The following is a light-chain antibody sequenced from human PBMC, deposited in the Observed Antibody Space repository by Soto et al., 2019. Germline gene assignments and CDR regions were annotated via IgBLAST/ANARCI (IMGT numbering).Light chain of an antibody. J-gene: IGKJ1*01. Sequence: EIVLTQSPGTLSLSPGERGTLSCRARETLTGSHLAWYQQKPGQPPRLLIYGASDRAAGIPDRFIGSGSGTDFTLIISSVEPEDFGLYYCLQYGDSQKTFGQGTKVEIK. V-gene: IGKV3-20*01. CDR1: ETLTGSH. CDR2: GAS. CDR3: LQYGDSQKT.